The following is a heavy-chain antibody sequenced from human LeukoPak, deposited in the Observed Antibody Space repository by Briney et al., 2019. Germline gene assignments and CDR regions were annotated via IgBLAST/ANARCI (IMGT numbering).Heavy chain of an antibody. CDR2: INHSGST. Sequence: SETLSLTCAVYGGSFSGYYWSWIRQPPGKGLEWTGEINHSGSTNYNPSLKSRVTISVDTSKNQFSLKLSSVTAADTAVYYCAAMVTYYYYYGMDVWGQGTTVTVSS. V-gene: IGHV4-34*01. CDR3: AAMVTYYYYYGMDV. D-gene: IGHD5-18*01. CDR1: GGSFSGYY. J-gene: IGHJ6*02.